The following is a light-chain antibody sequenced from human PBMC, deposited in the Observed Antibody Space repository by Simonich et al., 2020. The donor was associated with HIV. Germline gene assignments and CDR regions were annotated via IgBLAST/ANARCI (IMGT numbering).Light chain of an antibody. V-gene: IGKV2-30*02. CDR2: KVA. CDR1: QNLAHHDGNTH. Sequence: DVVMTQSPLSLHVTLGQPASLSCRSSQNLAHHDGNTHLNWFQQRPGQSPRRLIYKVANRDSGVPDRISGSGSGTDFTRRISRVEAEDVGVYYCMQGTHWPTFGQGTKVELK. CDR3: MQGTHWPT. J-gene: IGKJ1*01.